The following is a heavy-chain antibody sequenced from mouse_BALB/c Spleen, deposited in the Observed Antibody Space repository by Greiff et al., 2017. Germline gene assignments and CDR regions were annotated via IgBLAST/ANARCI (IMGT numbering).Heavy chain of an antibody. CDR2: ISSGSSTI. CDR1: GFTFSSFG. CDR3: ARELEDY. V-gene: IGHV5-17*02. Sequence: DVMLVESGGGLVQPGGSRKLSCAASGFTFSSFGMHWVRQAPEKGLEWVAYISSGSSTIYYADTVKGRFTISRDNPKNTLFLQMTSLRSEDTAMYYCARELEDYWGQGTTLTVSS. J-gene: IGHJ2*01.